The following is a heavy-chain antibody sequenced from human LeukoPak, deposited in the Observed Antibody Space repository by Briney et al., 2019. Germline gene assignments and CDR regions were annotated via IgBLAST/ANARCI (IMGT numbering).Heavy chain of an antibody. CDR3: ARVAYYYDSSGYYYGAFDI. CDR2: IYYGGST. CDR1: GGSISSYY. D-gene: IGHD3-22*01. Sequence: PSETLSLTCTVSGGSISSYYWSWLRQPPGKGLEWIGYIYYGGSTNYNPSLKSRVTISVDTSKNQFSLKLSSVTAADTAVYYCARVAYYYDSSGYYYGAFDIWGQGTMVTVSS. V-gene: IGHV4-59*01. J-gene: IGHJ3*02.